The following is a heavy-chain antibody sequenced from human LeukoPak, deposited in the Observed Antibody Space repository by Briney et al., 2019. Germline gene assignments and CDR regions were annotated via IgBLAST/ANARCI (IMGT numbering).Heavy chain of an antibody. J-gene: IGHJ5*01. CDR3: SRGREAPNYYQSSGYFTPNWFDY. V-gene: IGHV1-2*02. D-gene: IGHD3-22*01. CDR2: INPYSGDT. Sequence: ASVKVSCKASGYTFTGYYIHWVRQAPGQGLEWMGWINPYSGDTNYAQKFQGRVTMTRDTSISTGYMELSRLTSDDTAVYYCSRGREAPNYYQSSGYFTPNWFDYWGQGTLVTVSS. CDR1: GYTFTGYY.